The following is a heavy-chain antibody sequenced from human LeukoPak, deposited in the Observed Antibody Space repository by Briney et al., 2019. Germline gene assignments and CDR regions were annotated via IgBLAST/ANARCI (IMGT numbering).Heavy chain of an antibody. D-gene: IGHD2-21*02. J-gene: IGHJ5*02. V-gene: IGHV1-46*01. CDR3: ARDAHIVVVTGSPNWFGP. CDR2: INPSGGST. Sequence: ASVNVSCKASGYTFTSYYMHWVRQAPGQGLEWMGIINPSGGSTSYAQKFQGRVTMTRDTSTSTVYMELSSLRSEDTAVYYCARDAHIVVVTGSPNWFGPWGQGTLVTVSS. CDR1: GYTFTSYY.